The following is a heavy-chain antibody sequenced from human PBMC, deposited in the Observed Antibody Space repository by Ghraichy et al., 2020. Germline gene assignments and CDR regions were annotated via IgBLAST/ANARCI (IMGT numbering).Heavy chain of an antibody. CDR2: MNPNSGNT. Sequence: ASVKVSCKASGYTFTSYDINWVRQATGQGLEWMGWMNPNSGNTGYAQKFQGRVTMTRNTSISTAYMELSSLRSEDTAVYYCARGYQLLYYYYGMDVWGQGTTVTVSS. V-gene: IGHV1-8*01. D-gene: IGHD2-2*01. CDR3: ARGYQLLYYYYGMDV. CDR1: GYTFTSYD. J-gene: IGHJ6*02.